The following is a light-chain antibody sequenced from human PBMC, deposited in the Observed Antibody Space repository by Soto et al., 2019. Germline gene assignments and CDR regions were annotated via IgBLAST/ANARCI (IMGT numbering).Light chain of an antibody. CDR2: EVN. CDR3: SSYTSSNTLEV. V-gene: IGLV2-14*01. Sequence: QSALIQPASVSGSPGQSITISCTGTSRDVGGSNYVSWYQHHPHRAPKLLIYEVNYRPSGVSSRFSGSKSGNTASLTISGLQAEDEADYYCSSYTSSNTLEVFGVGTKVTLL. CDR1: SRDVGGSNY. J-gene: IGLJ1*01.